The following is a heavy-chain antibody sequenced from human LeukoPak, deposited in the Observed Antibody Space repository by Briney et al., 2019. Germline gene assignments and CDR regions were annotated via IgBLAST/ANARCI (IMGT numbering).Heavy chain of an antibody. CDR2: IYSTGDT. CDR1: GASINNYY. Sequence: SETLSLTCTVSGASINNYYWSWVRQPPLKGLEWIGYIYSTGDTSYNPSLESRVSISMDTSKNHFSLEITSVTAADTAVYYCARLPGYSSSANVFDYWGQGTLVTVSS. D-gene: IGHD6-6*01. CDR3: ARLPGYSSSANVFDY. J-gene: IGHJ4*02. V-gene: IGHV4-59*01.